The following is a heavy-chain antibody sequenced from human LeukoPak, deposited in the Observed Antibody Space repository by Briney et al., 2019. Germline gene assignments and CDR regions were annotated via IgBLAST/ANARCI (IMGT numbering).Heavy chain of an antibody. Sequence: PGGSLRLSCAASGFTFSNYAMSWVRQAPGKGLEWVSTIYDDNTYYADSVKGRFAISTDNSKNTLYLQMNSLRVEDTAVYFCAARKVRGVWFYLDYWGQGTLVTVSS. CDR1: GFTFSNYA. J-gene: IGHJ4*02. CDR2: IYDDNT. CDR3: AARKVRGVWFYLDY. V-gene: IGHV3-23*01. D-gene: IGHD3-10*01.